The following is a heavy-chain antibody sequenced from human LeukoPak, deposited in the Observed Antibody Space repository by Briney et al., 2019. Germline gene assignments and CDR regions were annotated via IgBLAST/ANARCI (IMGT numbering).Heavy chain of an antibody. CDR2: ISHDGSNK. CDR3: AGLSDYSSAFDI. J-gene: IGHJ3*02. CDR1: GFTFSSHA. D-gene: IGHD4-11*01. Sequence: GKSLRLSCAASGFTFSSHAMHWVRQAPGKGLEWVAVISHDGSNKYYGDSVKGRFTISRDNSKNTLYLQMNSLRAEDTAVYYCAGLSDYSSAFDIWGQGTMVTVSS. V-gene: IGHV3-30*04.